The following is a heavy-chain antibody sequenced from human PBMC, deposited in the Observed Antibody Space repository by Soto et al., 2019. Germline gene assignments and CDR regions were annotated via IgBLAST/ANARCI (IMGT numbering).Heavy chain of an antibody. Sequence: GGSLRLSCAASGFTVSSNYMSWVRQAPGKGLEWVSVIYSGGSTYYADSVKGRFTISRDNSKNMLYLQMNSLRAEDTAVYYCARDLGDRYCTNGVCSENWGQGTLVTVSS. CDR2: IYSGGST. CDR3: ARDLGDRYCTNGVCSEN. V-gene: IGHV3-66*01. D-gene: IGHD2-8*01. J-gene: IGHJ4*02. CDR1: GFTVSSNY.